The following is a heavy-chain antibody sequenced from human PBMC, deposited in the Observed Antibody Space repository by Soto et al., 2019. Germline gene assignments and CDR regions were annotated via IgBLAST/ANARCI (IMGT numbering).Heavy chain of an antibody. CDR3: ARAGYFDWFFPENWFDP. Sequence: ASVKVSCKASGYTFTSYDINWVRQATGQGLEWMGWMNPNSGNTGYAQKFQGRVTMTRNTSISTAYMKLSSLRSEDTAVYYCARAGYFDWFFPENWFDPWGQGTLVTVSS. V-gene: IGHV1-8*01. CDR2: MNPNSGNT. CDR1: GYTFTSYD. D-gene: IGHD3-9*01. J-gene: IGHJ5*02.